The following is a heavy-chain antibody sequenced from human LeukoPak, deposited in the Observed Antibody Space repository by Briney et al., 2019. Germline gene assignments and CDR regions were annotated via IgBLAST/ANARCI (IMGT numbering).Heavy chain of an antibody. J-gene: IGHJ4*02. D-gene: IGHD3-10*01. V-gene: IGHV4-59*01. CDR3: ARDRDGEQLSY. Sequence: SETLSLTCTVSGGSISSYYWSWIRQPPGKGLEWIGYIYYSGSTNYNPSLKSRVTISVDTSKNQFSLKLSSVTAADTAVYYCARDRDGEQLSYWGQGTLVTVSS. CDR2: IYYSGST. CDR1: GGSISSYY.